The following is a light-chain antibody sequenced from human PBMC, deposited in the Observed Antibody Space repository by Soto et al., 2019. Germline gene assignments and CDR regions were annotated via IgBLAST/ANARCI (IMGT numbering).Light chain of an antibody. J-gene: IGKJ1*01. CDR3: QQYGSSRT. Sequence: PGERATLSCRASQSASSSYLAWYQQKPGQAPRLLIYGASSRATGIPDRFSGSGSGTDFTITISRLEPDDVAVYYCQQYGSSRTFGQGTK. CDR1: QSASSSY. CDR2: GAS. V-gene: IGKV3-20*01.